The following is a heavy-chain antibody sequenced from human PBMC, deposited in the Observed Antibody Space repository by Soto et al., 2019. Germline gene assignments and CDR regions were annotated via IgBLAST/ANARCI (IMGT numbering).Heavy chain of an antibody. V-gene: IGHV1-18*01. J-gene: IGHJ1*01. CDR3: ARDQSEEDPIIGMSISSSCAFQH. Sequence: GASVNVSCKASGYTFTSYGISWVRQAPGQGLEWMGWISAYNGNTNYAQKLQGRVTMTTDTSTSTAYMELRSLRSDDTAVYYCARDQSEEDPIIGMSISSSCAFQHWGQGTLVTVSS. CDR2: ISAYNGNT. CDR1: GYTFTSYG. D-gene: IGHD6-13*01.